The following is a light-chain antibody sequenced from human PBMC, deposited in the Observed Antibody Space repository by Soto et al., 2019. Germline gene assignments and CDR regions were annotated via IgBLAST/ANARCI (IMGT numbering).Light chain of an antibody. Sequence: DIQMTQSPSSLSASVGDRVTITSLASQDISNYLNWYQQKPGKAPKLLIYDASNLETGVPSRFSGSGSGTDFTFTISSLQPEDIATYYCQQYDNLPLTFGGGTKVDI. CDR2: DAS. J-gene: IGKJ4*01. CDR1: QDISNY. CDR3: QQYDNLPLT. V-gene: IGKV1-33*01.